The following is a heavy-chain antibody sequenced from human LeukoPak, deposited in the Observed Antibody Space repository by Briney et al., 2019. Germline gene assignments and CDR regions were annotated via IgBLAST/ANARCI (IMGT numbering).Heavy chain of an antibody. D-gene: IGHD5-18*01. CDR2: IDGDGSST. CDR1: GFTFSSYW. Sequence: GGSLRLSCAASGFTFSSYWTQWVRQAPGKGLVWVSRIDGDGSSTNYADSVKGRFTISRDNSKNTLYMQMNSLRAEDTAVYYCARETAIDYWGQGTLVTVSS. J-gene: IGHJ4*02. V-gene: IGHV3-74*01. CDR3: ARETAIDY.